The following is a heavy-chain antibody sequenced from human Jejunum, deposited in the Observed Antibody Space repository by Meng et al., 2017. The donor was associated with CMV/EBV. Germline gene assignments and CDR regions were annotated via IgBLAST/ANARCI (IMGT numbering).Heavy chain of an antibody. Sequence: ASGFTFSSSAMHWVRQAPGKGLEWVAVISYDGSNNYYADSVRGRFTISRDNTKNTLYLQMNSLRAEDTGVYYCVKIDSRYYDVNVWGQGTTVTVSS. J-gene: IGHJ6*02. CDR1: GFTFSSSA. V-gene: IGHV3-30*04. D-gene: IGHD3-22*01. CDR3: VKIDSRYYDVNV. CDR2: ISYDGSNN.